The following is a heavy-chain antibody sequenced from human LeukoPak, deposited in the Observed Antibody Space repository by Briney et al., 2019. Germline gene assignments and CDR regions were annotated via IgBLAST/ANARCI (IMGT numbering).Heavy chain of an antibody. CDR3: ARRAVDNSYYYYMDV. CDR2: MNPNSGNT. CDR1: GYTFTSYD. Sequence: GASVKVSCKASGYTFTSYDINWARQATGQGLEWMGWMNPNSGNTGYAQKFQGRVTITRNTSISTAYMELSSLRSEDTAVYYCARRAVDNSYYYYMDVWGKGTTVAVSS. V-gene: IGHV1-8*03. J-gene: IGHJ6*03. D-gene: IGHD6-19*01.